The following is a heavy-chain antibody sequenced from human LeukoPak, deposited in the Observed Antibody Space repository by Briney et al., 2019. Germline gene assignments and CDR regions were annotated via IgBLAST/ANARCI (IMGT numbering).Heavy chain of an antibody. CDR3: AKDRSYYYDSSGFIDY. CDR2: ISGSGGST. V-gene: IGHV3-23*01. CDR1: GFTFSSYA. D-gene: IGHD3-22*01. Sequence: PGGSLRLSCAASGFTFSSYAMSWVRQAPGKGLEWVSAISGSGGSTYYADSAKGRFTISRDNSKNTLYLQMNSLRAEDTAVYYCAKDRSYYYDSSGFIDYWGQGTLVTVSS. J-gene: IGHJ4*02.